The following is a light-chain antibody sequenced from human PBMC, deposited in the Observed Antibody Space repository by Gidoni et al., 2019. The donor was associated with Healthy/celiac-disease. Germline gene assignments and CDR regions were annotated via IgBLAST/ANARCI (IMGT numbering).Light chain of an antibody. CDR1: QGISSY. CDR2: AAS. Sequence: DIQMTQSPSSLSASVGDRVTITCRASQGISSYLNWSQQKPGKAPKLLIYAASSLQSGVPSRFSGSGSGTDFTLTISSLQPEDFATYNCQQSYSTPLTFGPGTKVDIK. CDR3: QQSYSTPLT. V-gene: IGKV1-39*01. J-gene: IGKJ3*01.